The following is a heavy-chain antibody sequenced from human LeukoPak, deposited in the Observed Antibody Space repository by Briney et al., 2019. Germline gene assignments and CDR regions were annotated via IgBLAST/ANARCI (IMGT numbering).Heavy chain of an antibody. CDR3: AKDIPDCGGDCYPFGFDY. Sequence: GGSLRLSCAASGFTFSSHAMSWVRQAPGKGLEWVSAISGSGGSTYYADSVKGRFTISRDNSKNTLYLQMNSLRAEDTAVYYCAKDIPDCGGDCYPFGFDYWGQGTLVTVSS. J-gene: IGHJ4*02. D-gene: IGHD2-21*01. V-gene: IGHV3-23*01. CDR2: ISGSGGST. CDR1: GFTFSSHA.